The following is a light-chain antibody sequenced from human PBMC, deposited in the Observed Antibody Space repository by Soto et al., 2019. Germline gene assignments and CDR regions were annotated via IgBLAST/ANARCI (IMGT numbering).Light chain of an antibody. CDR1: QSVSSN. CDR3: QQYNNWPIT. J-gene: IGKJ5*01. Sequence: EIVMTQSPATLSVSPGERATLSCRASQSVSSNLAWHQQKPGQAPRPLIYGASTRATGVPARFSGSGSGTEFTLTISSLQSEDFAVYYCQQYNNWPITFGQGTRLDIK. V-gene: IGKV3-15*01. CDR2: GAS.